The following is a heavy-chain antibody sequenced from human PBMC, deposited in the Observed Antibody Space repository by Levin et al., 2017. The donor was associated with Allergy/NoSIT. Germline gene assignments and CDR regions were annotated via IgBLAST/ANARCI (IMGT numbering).Heavy chain of an antibody. CDR3: ARRFRVAKAYYYYYYMDV. J-gene: IGHJ6*03. D-gene: IGHD5-12*01. Sequence: GESLKISCKGSGYSFTSYWISWVRQMPGKGLEWMGRIDPSDSYTNYSPSFQGHVTISADKSISTAYLQWSSLKASDTAMYYCARRFRVAKAYYYYYYMDVWGKGTTVTVSS. CDR1: GYSFTSYW. V-gene: IGHV5-10-1*01. CDR2: IDPSDSYT.